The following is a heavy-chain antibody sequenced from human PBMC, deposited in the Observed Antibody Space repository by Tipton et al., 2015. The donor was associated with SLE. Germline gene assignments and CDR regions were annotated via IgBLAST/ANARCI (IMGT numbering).Heavy chain of an antibody. CDR3: ARLPTGFPNWFDP. CDR2: IIHSGSR. CDR1: GGSMTNYY. D-gene: IGHD4-17*01. J-gene: IGHJ5*02. Sequence: TLSLTCTVSGGSMTNYYWNWIRQPPGKGLEWIGEIIHSGSRNYNPSLKSRVIISLDTSKNQFSLKLSSVTAADTAVYYCARLPTGFPNWFDPWGQGTLVTVSS. V-gene: IGHV4-34*12.